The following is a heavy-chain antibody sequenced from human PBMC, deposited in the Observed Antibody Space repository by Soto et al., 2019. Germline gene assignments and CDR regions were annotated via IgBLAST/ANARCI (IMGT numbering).Heavy chain of an antibody. CDR2: INAGNGET. V-gene: IGHV1-3*01. CDR1: GYTFTSYA. CDR3: ATETEIHGDSGYDYLGCFDY. D-gene: IGHD5-12*01. Sequence: GASVKVSCKASGYTFTSYAMHWVRQAPGQRLEWMGWINAGNGETIYAQKFQGRVTMTEDTSTDTAYMELSSLRSEDTAVYYCATETEIHGDSGYDYLGCFDYWGQGTLVTVSS. J-gene: IGHJ4*02.